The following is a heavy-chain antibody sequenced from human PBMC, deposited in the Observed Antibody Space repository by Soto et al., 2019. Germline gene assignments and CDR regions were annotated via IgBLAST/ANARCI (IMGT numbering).Heavy chain of an antibody. CDR2: ISYDGSNK. CDR3: AKGPGSFV. V-gene: IGHV3-30*18. J-gene: IGHJ4*02. D-gene: IGHD1-26*01. CDR1: GFTFSSYG. Sequence: QVQLVESGGGVVKPGRSLRLSCAAYGFTFSSYGMHWVGQAPGKGLEWVAVISYDGSNKYYADSVKGRFTISRDNSKNTLYLQMNSLRAEDMAVYYCAKGPGSFVWGQGTLVTVSS.